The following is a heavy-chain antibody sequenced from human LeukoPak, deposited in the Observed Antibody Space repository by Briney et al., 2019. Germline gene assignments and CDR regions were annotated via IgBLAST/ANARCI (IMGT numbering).Heavy chain of an antibody. CDR3: ARGLAGGRDY. V-gene: IGHV1-8*01. CDR2: MNPNSGNT. D-gene: IGHD3-16*01. CDR1: GYTFSSYD. J-gene: IGHJ4*02. Sequence: ASVKVSCKVSGYTFSSYDINWVRQASGQGLEWMGWMNPNSGNTGYAQKFQGRVIMTRTTSISTAYMELSSLRSEDTAVYYCARGLAGGRDYWGQGTLVTVSS.